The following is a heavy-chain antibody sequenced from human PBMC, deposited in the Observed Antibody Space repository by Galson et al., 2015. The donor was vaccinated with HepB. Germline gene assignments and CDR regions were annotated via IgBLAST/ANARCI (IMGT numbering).Heavy chain of an antibody. D-gene: IGHD3-16*01. CDR1: GGTFSSYA. V-gene: IGHV1-69*06. CDR3: ARWGHYYYYGMDV. J-gene: IGHJ6*02. CDR2: IIPIFGTA. Sequence: SVKVSCKASGGTFSSYAISWVRQAPGQGLEWMGGIIPIFGTANYAQKFQGRVTITADKSTSTAYMELSSLRSEDTAVYYCARWGHYYYYGMDVWGQGTTVTVSS.